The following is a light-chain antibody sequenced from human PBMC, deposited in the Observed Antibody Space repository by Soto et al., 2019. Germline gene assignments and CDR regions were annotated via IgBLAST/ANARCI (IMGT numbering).Light chain of an antibody. CDR3: PQYNNWPSFT. CDR2: GAS. CDR1: QSVSSN. Sequence: EIVMTQSPATLSVSPGERATLSCRASQSVSSNLAWYQQKPGQAPRLLIYGASTRATGIPARFSGSGSGTEFTLTISSLQSEDFAVYYCPQYNNWPSFTFGPGTKVDIK. J-gene: IGKJ3*01. V-gene: IGKV3-15*01.